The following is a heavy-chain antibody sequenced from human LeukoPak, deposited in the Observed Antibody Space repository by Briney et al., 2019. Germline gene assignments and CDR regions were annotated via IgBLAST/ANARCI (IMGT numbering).Heavy chain of an antibody. D-gene: IGHD6-13*01. J-gene: IGHJ4*02. Sequence: GGSLRLSCAASGFTFSSYSMNWVRQAPGKGLGWVSAISGSGGTTFYADSVKGRFTISRDNSKNTVYLDMNSLRAEDTAVYYCAKSPYRGGSSWTEFDYWGQGTLVTVSS. CDR1: GFTFSSYS. CDR3: AKSPYRGGSSWTEFDY. V-gene: IGHV3-23*01. CDR2: ISGSGGTT.